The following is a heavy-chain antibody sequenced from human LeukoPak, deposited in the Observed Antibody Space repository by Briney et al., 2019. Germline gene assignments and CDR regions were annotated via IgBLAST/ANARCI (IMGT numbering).Heavy chain of an antibody. D-gene: IGHD3-22*01. Sequence: PGGSLRLSCVASGYTFSSFSINWVRQAPGKGLEWVSSISVRSNYIYYADSVRGRFSISRDDARDSLFLQMSSLRAEDTAVYYCVRLWRNSDTSGYYYYYDFWGQGTLVTVSS. V-gene: IGHV3-21*01. J-gene: IGHJ4*02. CDR2: ISVRSNYI. CDR1: GYTFSSFS. CDR3: VRLWRNSDTSGYYYYYDF.